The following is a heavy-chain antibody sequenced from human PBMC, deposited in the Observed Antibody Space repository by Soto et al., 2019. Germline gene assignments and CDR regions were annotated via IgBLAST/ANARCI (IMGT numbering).Heavy chain of an antibody. Sequence: SETLSLTCTVSGGSISSSSYYWGWIRQPPGKGLEWIGSIYYSGSTYYNPSLKSRVTISVDTSKNQFSLKLSSVTAADTAVYYCARHNPTQDIVVVVAATSRGRWFDPWGQGTLVTVSS. CDR1: GGSISSSSYY. J-gene: IGHJ5*02. V-gene: IGHV4-39*01. CDR3: ARHNPTQDIVVVVAATSRGRWFDP. CDR2: IYYSGST. D-gene: IGHD2-15*01.